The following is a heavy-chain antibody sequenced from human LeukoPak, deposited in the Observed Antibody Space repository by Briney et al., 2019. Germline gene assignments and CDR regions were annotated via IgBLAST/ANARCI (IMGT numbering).Heavy chain of an antibody. D-gene: IGHD6-19*01. CDR3: ARDWVAVAGPPGDLNYYYYGMDV. Sequence: GGSLRLSCAASGFTFDDYAMHWVRQAPGKGLEWVSGISWNSGSIGYADSVKGRFTISRDNAKNSLYLQMNSLRAEDTAAYYCARDWVAVAGPPGDLNYYYYGMDVWGQGTTVTVSS. CDR2: ISWNSGSI. V-gene: IGHV3-9*01. J-gene: IGHJ6*02. CDR1: GFTFDDYA.